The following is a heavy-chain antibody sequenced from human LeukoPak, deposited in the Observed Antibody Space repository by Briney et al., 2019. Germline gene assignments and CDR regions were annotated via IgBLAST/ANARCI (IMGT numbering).Heavy chain of an antibody. J-gene: IGHJ3*02. CDR1: GFTFSSYG. D-gene: IGHD4-17*01. CDR3: ARWPVTEQEGDYGAFDI. CDR2: IWYDGSDK. Sequence: PGGSLRLSCAASGFTFSSYGMHWVRQASGKGLEWVAVIWYDGSDKYYADSVKGQFTISRDNSKNTLYLQMNSLRAEDTAVYYCARWPVTEQEGDYGAFDIWGQGTMVTVSS. V-gene: IGHV3-33*01.